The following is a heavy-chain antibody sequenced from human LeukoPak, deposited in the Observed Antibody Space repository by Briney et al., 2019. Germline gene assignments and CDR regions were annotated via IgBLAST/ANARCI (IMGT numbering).Heavy chain of an antibody. D-gene: IGHD5-18*01. CDR1: GFTFSSYS. CDR3: ARVSAMVFFDY. Sequence: GSLRLSCAASGFTFSSYSMNWVRQAPGKGLEWVSSISSSSSYIYYADSVKGRFTISRDNAKNSLYLQMNILRAEDTAVYYCARVSAMVFFDYWGQGTLVTVSS. V-gene: IGHV3-21*01. CDR2: ISSSSSYI. J-gene: IGHJ4*02.